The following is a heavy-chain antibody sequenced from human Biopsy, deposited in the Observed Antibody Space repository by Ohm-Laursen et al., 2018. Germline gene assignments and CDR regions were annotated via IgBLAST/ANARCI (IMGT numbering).Heavy chain of an antibody. D-gene: IGHD3-22*01. Sequence: SLRLSCAASGFTFSNYAIHCFRQSPVIWLECLSLISSSFLSHYSSDSVKGRFTISRDSSKNTLYLQMNSLRAEDTALYYCAKGREITMIADYLNFDYWGQGTLVTVSS. CDR2: ISSSFLSH. CDR1: GFTFSNYA. V-gene: IGHV3-30*18. J-gene: IGHJ4*02. CDR3: AKGREITMIADYLNFDY.